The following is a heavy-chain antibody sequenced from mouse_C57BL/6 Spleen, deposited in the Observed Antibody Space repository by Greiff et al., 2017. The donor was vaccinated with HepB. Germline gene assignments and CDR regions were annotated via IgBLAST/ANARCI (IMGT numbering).Heavy chain of an antibody. CDR2: ISDGGSYT. V-gene: IGHV5-4*01. J-gene: IGHJ2*01. CDR3: ARELRPRGNYFDY. D-gene: IGHD1-1*01. CDR1: GFTFSSYA. Sequence: EVMLVESGGGLVKPGGSLKLSCAASGFTFSSYAMSWVRQTPEKRLEWVATISDGGSYTYYPDNVKGRFTISRDNAKNNLYLQMSHLKSEDTAMYYCARELRPRGNYFDYWGQGTTLTVSS.